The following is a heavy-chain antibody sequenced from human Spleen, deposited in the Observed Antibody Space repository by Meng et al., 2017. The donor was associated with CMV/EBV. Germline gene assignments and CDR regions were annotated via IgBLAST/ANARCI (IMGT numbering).Heavy chain of an antibody. V-gene: IGHV3-53*01. J-gene: IGHJ4*03. CDR2: IYSGGST. CDR1: GFTVSSNY. CDR3: AKGVYSFGLPYHFDF. Sequence: GESLKISCAASGFTVSSNYMNWVRQAPGKGLEWVSIIYSGGSTYYADSVKGRFTISRDNSKNTLYLQMNSLRAEDTAVYYCAKGVYSFGLPYHFDFWGQGTTVTVSS. D-gene: IGHD1-26*01.